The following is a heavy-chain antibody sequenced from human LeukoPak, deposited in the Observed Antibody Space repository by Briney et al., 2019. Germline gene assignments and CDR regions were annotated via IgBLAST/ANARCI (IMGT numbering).Heavy chain of an antibody. D-gene: IGHD2-2*01. Sequence: SETLSLTCAVYGGSFSGYYWSWIRQPPGKGLEWIGEINHSGSTNYNPSLKSRVTISVDTSKNQFSLKLSSVTAADTAVYYCAGYCSSTSCYYYGSGSYLFDYWGQGTLVTVSS. CDR3: AGYCSSTSCYYYGSGSYLFDY. CDR1: GGSFSGYY. V-gene: IGHV4-34*01. J-gene: IGHJ4*02. CDR2: INHSGST.